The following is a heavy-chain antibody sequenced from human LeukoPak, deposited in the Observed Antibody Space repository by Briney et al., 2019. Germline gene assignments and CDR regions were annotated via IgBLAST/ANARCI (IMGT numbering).Heavy chain of an antibody. Sequence: KSGGSLRLSCAASGFTFSNAWMSRVRQAPGKGLEWVGRIKSKTDGGTTDYAAPVKGRFTISRDDSKNTLYLQMNSLKTEDTAVYYCTTDPLDIVLVVYAIDWGQGTLVTVSS. D-gene: IGHD2-8*02. CDR1: GFTFSNAW. CDR2: IKSKTDGGTT. J-gene: IGHJ4*02. V-gene: IGHV3-15*01. CDR3: TTDPLDIVLVVYAID.